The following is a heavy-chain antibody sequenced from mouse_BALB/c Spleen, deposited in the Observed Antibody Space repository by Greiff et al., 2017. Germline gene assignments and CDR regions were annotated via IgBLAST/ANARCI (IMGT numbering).Heavy chain of an antibody. CDR1: GFNIKDYY. V-gene: IGHV14-4*02. Sequence: EVQLQQSGAELVRSGASVKLSCTASGFNIKDYYMHWVKQRPEQGLEWIGWIDPENGDTEYAPKFQGKATMTADTSSNTAYLQLSSLTSEDTAVYYCNAGWLLRDRAMDYWGQGTSVTVSS. CDR2: IDPENGDT. CDR3: NAGWLLRDRAMDY. D-gene: IGHD2-3*01. J-gene: IGHJ4*01.